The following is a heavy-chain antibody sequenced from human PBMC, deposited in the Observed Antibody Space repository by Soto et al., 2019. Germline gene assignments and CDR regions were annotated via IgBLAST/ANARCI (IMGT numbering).Heavy chain of an antibody. J-gene: IGHJ6*02. CDR3: ARDRHYYDSTKYYSGMDV. CDR2: IYTSGST. CDR1: GGSISSYY. Sequence: SETLSLTCTVSGGSISSYYWSWIRQPAGKGLEWIGRIYTSGSTNYNPSLKSRVTMSVDTSKNQFSLKLSSVTAADTAVYYCARDRHYYDSTKYYSGMDVWGQGTKVTVSS. V-gene: IGHV4-4*07. D-gene: IGHD3-22*01.